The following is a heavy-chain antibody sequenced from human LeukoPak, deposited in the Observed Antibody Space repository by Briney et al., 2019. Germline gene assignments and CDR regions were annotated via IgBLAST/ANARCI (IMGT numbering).Heavy chain of an antibody. V-gene: IGHV3-48*03. D-gene: IGHD6-19*01. Sequence: PGGSLRLSCAASGFTFSSYEMNWVRQAPGKGLEWVSYISSSGSTIYYADSVKGRFTISRDNAKNSLYLQMNSLRAEDTAVYYCARSGKAVAGRYYGMDVWGQGTTVTVSS. CDR3: ARSGKAVAGRYYGMDV. J-gene: IGHJ6*02. CDR1: GFTFSSYE. CDR2: ISSSGSTI.